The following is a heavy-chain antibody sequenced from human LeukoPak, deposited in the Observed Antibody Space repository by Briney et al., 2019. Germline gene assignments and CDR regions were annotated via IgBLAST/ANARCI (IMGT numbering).Heavy chain of an antibody. CDR3: ARDTFPNSSSPNWFDP. J-gene: IGHJ5*02. CDR1: GYSFTSYW. Sequence: GESLKISCKGSGYSFTSYWIGWVRQMPGKGLGWMGIIYPGDSDTRYSPSFQGQVTISADKSISTAYLQWSSLKASDTAMYYCARDTFPNSSSPNWFDPWGQGTLVTVSS. V-gene: IGHV5-51*01. D-gene: IGHD6-13*01. CDR2: IYPGDSDT.